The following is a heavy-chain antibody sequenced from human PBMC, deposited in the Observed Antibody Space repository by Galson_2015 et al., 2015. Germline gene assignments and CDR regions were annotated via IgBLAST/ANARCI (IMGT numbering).Heavy chain of an antibody. CDR3: ARDLGSSGPFDY. J-gene: IGHJ4*02. CDR1: GFSFSGYD. CDR2: ISRSGNTK. V-gene: IGHV3-48*03. Sequence: SLRLSCAASGFSFSGYDMYWVRQAPGTGLEWVLYISRSGNTKYYVDSVKGRFTISRDNAKNTLYLEMNSLRAEDTAVYYCARDLGSSGPFDYWGQGTLVTVSS. D-gene: IGHD3-22*01.